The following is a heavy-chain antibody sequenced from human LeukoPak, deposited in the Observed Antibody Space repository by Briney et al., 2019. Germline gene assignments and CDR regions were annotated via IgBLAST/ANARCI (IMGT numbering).Heavy chain of an antibody. V-gene: IGHV4-39*07. J-gene: IGHJ4*02. CDR1: GGSISSSSYY. CDR3: ARDTYGDYAHFDY. D-gene: IGHD4-17*01. Sequence: PSETLSLIYTVSGGSISSSSYYWGWIRQPPGKGLEWIGSIYHSGSTYYNPSLKSRVTISVDTSKNQFSLKLSSVTAADTAVYYCARDTYGDYAHFDYWGQGTLVTVSS. CDR2: IYHSGST.